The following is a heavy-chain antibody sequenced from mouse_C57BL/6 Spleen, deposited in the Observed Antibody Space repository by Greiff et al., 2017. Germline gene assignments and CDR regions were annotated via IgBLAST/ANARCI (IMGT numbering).Heavy chain of an antibody. J-gene: IGHJ1*01. CDR3: SRSLWYFDY. V-gene: IGHV1-80*01. CDR2: IYPGDGDT. Sequence: QVQLKESGAELVKPGASVKISCKASGYAFSSYWMNWVKQRPGKGLEWIGQIYPGDGDTNYNGKFKGKATLTAGKSSSTAYMERSSLTSEDSAVYFCSRSLWYFDYWGPGTTLTVSS. CDR1: GYAFSSYW. D-gene: IGHD6-2*01.